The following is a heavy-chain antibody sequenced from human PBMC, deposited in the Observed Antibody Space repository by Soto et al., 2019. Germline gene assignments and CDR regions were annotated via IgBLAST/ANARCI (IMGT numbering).Heavy chain of an antibody. V-gene: IGHV4-34*01. J-gene: IGHJ4*02. CDR2: INHSGST. Sequence: PSDTLSLTCAVYAGSFSGGDWTWIRQPPGTGLEWIGEINHSGSTNYNPSLKSRVTISVDTSKNQFSLKLTSVTAADTAVYYCARDKITGLFDYWGQGTLVTVS. CDR3: ARDKITGLFDY. CDR1: AGSFSGGD. D-gene: IGHD2-8*02.